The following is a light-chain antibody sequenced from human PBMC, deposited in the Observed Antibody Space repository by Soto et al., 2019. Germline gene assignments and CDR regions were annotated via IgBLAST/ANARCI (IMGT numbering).Light chain of an antibody. Sequence: QSVLTQPASVSGSPGQSTTISCTGTSSDVGSYNYVSWYQQHPGRAPRLMIYDVSNRPSGVSNRFSGSKSGNTASLTISGLQAEEEADYYCSSYTTSSTYVFGPGTKLTVL. CDR3: SSYTTSSTYV. CDR1: SSDVGSYNY. V-gene: IGLV2-14*01. CDR2: DVS. J-gene: IGLJ1*01.